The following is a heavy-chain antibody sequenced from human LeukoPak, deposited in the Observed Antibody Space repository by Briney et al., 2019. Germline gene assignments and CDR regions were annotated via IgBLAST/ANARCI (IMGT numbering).Heavy chain of an antibody. J-gene: IGHJ3*02. CDR2: IYDTWST. V-gene: IGHV4-59*01. D-gene: IGHD5-24*01. CDR3: ARVRNYPDAFDI. Sequence: SETLSLTCTVSGGSISNYYWGWIRQPPGKGLEWIGYIYDTWSTQYNPSLKSRLTISLHTSRTQFSLNLSSLTAADTAIYYCARVRNYPDAFDIWGQGRMVTVSS. CDR1: GGSISNYY.